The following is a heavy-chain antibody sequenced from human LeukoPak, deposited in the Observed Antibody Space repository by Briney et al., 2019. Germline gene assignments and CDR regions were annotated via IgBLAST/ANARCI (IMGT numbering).Heavy chain of an antibody. Sequence: GRSLRLSCAASGFTLDDYAMHWVRQAPGKGLEWVSGISWDSGSIGYADSVKGRFTISRDNAKNSLYLQMNSLRPEDTALYYCAKGKKIAVAGLFDYWGQGILVTVSS. CDR1: GFTLDDYA. V-gene: IGHV3-9*01. D-gene: IGHD6-19*01. CDR3: AKGKKIAVAGLFDY. CDR2: ISWDSGSI. J-gene: IGHJ4*02.